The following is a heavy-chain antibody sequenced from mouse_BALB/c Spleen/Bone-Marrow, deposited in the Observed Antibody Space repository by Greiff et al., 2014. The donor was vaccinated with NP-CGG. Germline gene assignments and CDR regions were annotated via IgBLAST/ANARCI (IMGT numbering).Heavy chain of an antibody. CDR1: GYTFSSYW. CDR2: ILPGSGST. D-gene: IGHD2-3*01. Sequence: LVESGASVKISCTATGYTFSSYWIEWVKQWPGHGLEWIGEILPGSGSTNYNEKFKGKATFTADTSSNTAYMQLSSLTSKDSAVYYCARSDGCYYAMDYWGQGTSVTVSS. CDR3: ARSDGCYYAMDY. J-gene: IGHJ4*01. V-gene: IGHV1-9*01.